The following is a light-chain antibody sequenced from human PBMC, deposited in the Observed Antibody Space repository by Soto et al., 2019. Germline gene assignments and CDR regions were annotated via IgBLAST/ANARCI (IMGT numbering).Light chain of an antibody. CDR2: GAS. V-gene: IGKV3-15*01. CDR1: QSINSE. CDR3: QQGHNWPLT. J-gene: IGKJ2*01. Sequence: EIVMTQSPATLSLSPGERAALSCRASQSINSELAWYQQKPGQPPRLLIYGASTRATGVPARFTGSESGSEFTLTISGLXSEDFAVYYCQQGHNWPLTFGQGTRLEI.